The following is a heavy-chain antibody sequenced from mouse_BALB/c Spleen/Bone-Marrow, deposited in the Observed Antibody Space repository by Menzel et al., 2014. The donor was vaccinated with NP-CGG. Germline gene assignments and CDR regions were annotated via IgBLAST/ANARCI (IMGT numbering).Heavy chain of an antibody. CDR2: IWTGGTT. Sequence: VQVVESGPGLVAPSQSLSITCTVSGFSLTSYGVHWVRQPPGKGLEWLGVIWTGGTTNYDSALMSRLSISKDNSESQVFLKMKSLQTDDTAIYYCARDYGSRHYFDYWGQGTTLTVSS. D-gene: IGHD1-1*01. CDR3: ARDYGSRHYFDY. J-gene: IGHJ2*01. V-gene: IGHV2-9*02. CDR1: GFSLTSYG.